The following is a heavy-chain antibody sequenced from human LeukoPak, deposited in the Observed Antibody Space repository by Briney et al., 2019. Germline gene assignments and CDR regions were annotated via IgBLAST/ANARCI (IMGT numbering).Heavy chain of an antibody. Sequence: GALRLSCAASGFTFRNYWMSWVREAPGKGLECVANIKQGGSEKYYVDSVKGRFTTSRDNAKNSLYLQMNSLRAEDTAVYYCARHTRLEYWGQGTLVTVSS. CDR2: IKQGGSEK. V-gene: IGHV3-7*01. J-gene: IGHJ4*02. CDR1: GFTFRNYW. D-gene: IGHD1-1*01. CDR3: ARHTRLEY.